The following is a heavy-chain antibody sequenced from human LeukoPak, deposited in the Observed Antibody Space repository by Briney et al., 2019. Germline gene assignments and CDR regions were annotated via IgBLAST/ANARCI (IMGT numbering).Heavy chain of an antibody. V-gene: IGHV4-59*08. CDR1: GGSISSYY. Sequence: PSETLSLTCTVSGGSISSYYWSWIRQPPGKGLEWIGYIYYSGSTNYNPSLKSRVTISVDTSKNQFSLKLSSVTAAGTAVYYCARHPAPYYDILTGYHYNWFDPWGQGTLVTVSS. D-gene: IGHD3-9*01. CDR3: ARHPAPYYDILTGYHYNWFDP. J-gene: IGHJ5*02. CDR2: IYYSGST.